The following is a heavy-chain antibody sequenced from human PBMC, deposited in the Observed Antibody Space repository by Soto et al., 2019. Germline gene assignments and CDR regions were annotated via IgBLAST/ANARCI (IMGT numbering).Heavy chain of an antibody. CDR3: ARFSSSWYVGLYYYYGMDV. J-gene: IGHJ6*02. CDR1: GFTVSSNY. D-gene: IGHD6-13*01. CDR2: IYSGGST. V-gene: IGHV3-53*01. Sequence: GESLKISCAASGFTVSSNYMSWVRQAPGKGLEWVSVIYSGGSTYYADSVKGRFTISRDNSKNTLYLQMNSLRAEDTAVYYCARFSSSWYVGLYYYYGMDVWGQGTTVTVSS.